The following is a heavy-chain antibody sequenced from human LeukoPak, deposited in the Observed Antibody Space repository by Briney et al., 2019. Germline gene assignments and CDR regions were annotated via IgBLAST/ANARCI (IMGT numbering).Heavy chain of an antibody. CDR2: IIPILGIA. V-gene: IGHV1-69*04. J-gene: IGHJ4*02. D-gene: IGHD4-17*01. Sequence: SVKVSCKASGGTFSSYAISWVRQAPGQGLEWMGRIIPILGIANYAQKFQGRVTITADKSTSTAYMELSSLRSEDTAVYYCARDPYGDYFDYWGQGTLVTVSS. CDR1: GGTFSSYA. CDR3: ARDPYGDYFDY.